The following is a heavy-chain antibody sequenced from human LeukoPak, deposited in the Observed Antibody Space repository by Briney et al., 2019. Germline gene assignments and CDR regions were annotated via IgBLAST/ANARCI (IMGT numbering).Heavy chain of an antibody. V-gene: IGHV4-59*08. CDR3: ARGQQQLVPSEYFQH. D-gene: IGHD6-13*01. CDR1: GGSISSYY. CDR2: IYYSGST. J-gene: IGHJ1*01. Sequence: SETLSLTCTVSGGSISSYYWSWIRQPPGKGLEWIGYIYYSGSTNYNPSLKSRVTISVDTSKNQFSLKLSSVTAADTAVYYCARGQQQLVPSEYFQHWGQGTLVTVSS.